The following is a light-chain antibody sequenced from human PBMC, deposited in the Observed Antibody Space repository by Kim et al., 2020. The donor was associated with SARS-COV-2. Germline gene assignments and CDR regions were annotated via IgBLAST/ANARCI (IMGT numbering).Light chain of an antibody. J-gene: IGLJ1*01. CDR3: AAWDDSLSGYV. V-gene: IGLV1-47*01. CDR2: RNN. CDR1: SSNLGSNY. Sequence: QGVTISCSGSSSNLGSNYVSWYQQPPGTAPKLLIYRNNQRPSGVPARFSGSKSGTSASLAISGLRSEDEADYYCAAWDDSLSGYVFGTGTKVTVL.